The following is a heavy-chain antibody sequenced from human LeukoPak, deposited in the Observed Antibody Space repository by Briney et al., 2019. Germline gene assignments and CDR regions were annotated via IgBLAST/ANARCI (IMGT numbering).Heavy chain of an antibody. D-gene: IGHD3-10*01. J-gene: IGHJ4*02. CDR1: GFTFSTYA. Sequence: GGSLRLSCAASGFTFSTYATHWVRQAPGKGLEYVSAIKNNGGGTYYASSVQGRFTVSRDNSRSTLYLQMDSLRPDDMAIYYCARVQSTVRGIQGPFDLWGQGTLVTVS. CDR2: IKNNGGGT. V-gene: IGHV3-64*01. CDR3: ARVQSTVRGIQGPFDL.